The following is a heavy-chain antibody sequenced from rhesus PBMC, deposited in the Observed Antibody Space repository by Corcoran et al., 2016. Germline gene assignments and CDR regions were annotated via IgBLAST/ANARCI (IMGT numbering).Heavy chain of an antibody. CDR2: IYGGSGRT. D-gene: IGHD1-38*01. CDR1: GGSISSSHC. Sequence: QVQLQESGPGVVKPSETLSLTCAVSGGSISSSHCWSWNRQSPGKGLEWIGYIYGGSGRTSYNPSLKSRVTSSTDTSKNHFSLKLSSVTAADTAVYYGASPGYYFDYWGQGVLVTVSS. J-gene: IGHJ4*01. V-gene: IGHV4S7*01. CDR3: ASPGYYFDY.